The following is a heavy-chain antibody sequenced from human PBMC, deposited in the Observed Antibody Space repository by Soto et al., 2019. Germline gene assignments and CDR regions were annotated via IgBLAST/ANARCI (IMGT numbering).Heavy chain of an antibody. J-gene: IGHJ1*01. CDR2: IKSKTDGGTT. CDR3: TTDRLLLDHIVVEH. V-gene: IGHV3-15*07. D-gene: IGHD2-21*01. Sequence: GGSLRLSCAASGFTFSNAWMNWVRQAPGKGLEWVGRIKSKTDGGTTDYAAPVKGRFAISRDDSKNTLYLQMNSLKTEDTAVYYCTTDRLLLDHIVVEHWGQGTLVTVSS. CDR1: GFTFSNAW.